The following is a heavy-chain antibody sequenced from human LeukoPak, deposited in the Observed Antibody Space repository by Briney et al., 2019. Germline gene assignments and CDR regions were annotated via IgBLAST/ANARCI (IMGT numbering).Heavy chain of an antibody. V-gene: IGHV4-39*01. CDR1: GGSMRSSRDY. Sequence: SSETLSLTCTVSGGSMRSSRDYWGWVRQPPGKGLEWLGSIYHSGSTYYNPSLKSRVTISVDMSKKQFSLKLSSVTAADTAVYYCARHPTVGATRWFDYWGQGTLVTVSS. CDR2: IYHSGST. D-gene: IGHD1-26*01. CDR3: ARHPTVGATRWFDY. J-gene: IGHJ4*02.